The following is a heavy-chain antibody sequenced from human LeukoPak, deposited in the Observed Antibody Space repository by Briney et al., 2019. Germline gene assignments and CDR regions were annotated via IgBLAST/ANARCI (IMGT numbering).Heavy chain of an antibody. CDR3: AKDPRSLIVVVPAAFDY. D-gene: IGHD2-2*01. V-gene: IGHV3-23*01. J-gene: IGHJ4*02. CDR2: ISGSGGST. Sequence: PGGSLRLSCAASGFTFSSYAMSWVRQAPGKGLEWVSAISGSGGSTYYADSVKGRFTISRDNSKNTLYLQVNSLRAEDTAVYYCAKDPRSLIVVVPAAFDYWGQGTLVTVSS. CDR1: GFTFSSYA.